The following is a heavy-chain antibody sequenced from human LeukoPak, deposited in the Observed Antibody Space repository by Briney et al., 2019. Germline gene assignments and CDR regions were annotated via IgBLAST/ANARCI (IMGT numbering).Heavy chain of an antibody. J-gene: IGHJ4*02. CDR2: IYYSGCT. D-gene: IGHD6-6*01. CDR3: ASDGLAARPTDY. CDR1: GGSISSSSYY. V-gene: IGHV4-39*01. Sequence: SATLSLTCTVSGGSISSSSYYWGWIHQPPGKGLEWIGSIYYSGCTYYNPSLKRRVTIYVAPSKNQFSLKLSSVAAADTAVYYCASDGLAARPTDYWGQGTLVTVSS.